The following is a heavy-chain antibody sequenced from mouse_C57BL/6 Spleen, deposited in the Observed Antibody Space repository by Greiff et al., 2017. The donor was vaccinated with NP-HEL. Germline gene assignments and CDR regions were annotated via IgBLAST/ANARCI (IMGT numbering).Heavy chain of an antibody. D-gene: IGHD2-5*01. CDR1: GYTFASYW. J-gene: IGHJ2*01. CDR2: IAPSDSYN. V-gene: IGHV1-50*01. CDR3: ARRDSNYDFDY. Sequence: QVQLQQPGAELVQPGASVQLSCKASGYTFASYWMQWVKQRPGQGLEWIGEIAPSDSYNNYNQKLQGKATFTVATSSSPAYLQLSRLPSSAYAVYYCARRDSNYDFDYWGQGTTLTVSS.